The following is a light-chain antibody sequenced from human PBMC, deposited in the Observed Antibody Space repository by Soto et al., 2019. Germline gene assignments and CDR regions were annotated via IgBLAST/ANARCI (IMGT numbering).Light chain of an antibody. CDR2: AAS. V-gene: IGKV1-9*01. CDR1: QAISSY. Sequence: IQLTQSPSSLSASVGDRVTITCRASQAISSYVLWYQQKPGTAPKLLIHAASILQSGVPSRFSGSGSGTDFTLTISSXQPEDFATYYCQQLYSFPRTFGGGTKVDIK. J-gene: IGKJ4*01. CDR3: QQLYSFPRT.